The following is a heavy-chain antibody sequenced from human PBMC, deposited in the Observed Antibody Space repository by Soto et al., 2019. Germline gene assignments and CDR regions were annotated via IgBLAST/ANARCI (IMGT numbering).Heavy chain of an antibody. D-gene: IGHD4-17*01. V-gene: IGHV3-23*01. J-gene: IGHJ5*02. CDR1: GFTFSSYA. CDR2: ISGSGGST. CDR3: AKDRRCMNWFDP. Sequence: EVQLLESGGGLVQPGGSLRLSCAASGFTFSSYAMSWVRQAPGKGLEWVSAISGSGGSTYYADSVKGRFTISRDNSKNKLYLQMNSLRAEDTAVYYCAKDRRCMNWFDPWGQGTLVTVSS.